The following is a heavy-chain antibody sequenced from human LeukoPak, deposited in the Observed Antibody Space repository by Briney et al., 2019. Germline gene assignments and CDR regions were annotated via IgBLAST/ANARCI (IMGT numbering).Heavy chain of an antibody. Sequence: SSETLSLTCAVYGGSFSGYYWSWIRQPPGKGLEWIGEINHSGSTNYNPSLKNRVTISVDTSKNQFSLKLSSVTAADTAVYYCARRTDYGDYLNWFDPWGQGTLVTVSS. J-gene: IGHJ5*02. CDR3: ARRTDYGDYLNWFDP. D-gene: IGHD4-17*01. CDR2: INHSGST. CDR1: GGSFSGYY. V-gene: IGHV4-34*01.